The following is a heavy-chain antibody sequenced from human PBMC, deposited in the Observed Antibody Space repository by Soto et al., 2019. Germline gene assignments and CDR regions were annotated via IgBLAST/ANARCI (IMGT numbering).Heavy chain of an antibody. CDR1: GFTFDDYA. D-gene: IGHD2-21*02. CDR2: ISWNSGSI. CDR3: AKDIYRVTTWYFQH. J-gene: IGHJ1*01. V-gene: IGHV3-9*01. Sequence: EVQLVESGGGLVQPGRSLRLSCAASGFTFDDYAMHWVRQAPGKGLEWVSGISWNSGSIGYADSVKGRFTISRDNAKNSLYLQMNSLRAEDTALYYCAKDIYRVTTWYFQHWGQGTLVTVSS.